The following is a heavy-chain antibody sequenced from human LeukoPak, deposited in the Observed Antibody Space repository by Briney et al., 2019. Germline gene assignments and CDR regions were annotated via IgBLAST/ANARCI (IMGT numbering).Heavy chain of an antibody. D-gene: IGHD6-6*01. CDR1: GFTFSRYS. V-gene: IGHV3-21*01. Sequence: GGSLRLSCAASGFTFSRYSMNWVRQAPGKGLEWVSSISSGGSYIYYADSVKGRFTISRDNAKNSLYLQMNSLRAEDTAVYYCATSLQVVVDYWGQGTLVTVSS. CDR2: ISSGGSYI. CDR3: ATSLQVVVDY. J-gene: IGHJ4*02.